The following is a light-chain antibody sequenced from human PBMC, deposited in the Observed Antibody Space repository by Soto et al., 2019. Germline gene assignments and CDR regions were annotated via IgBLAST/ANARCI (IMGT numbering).Light chain of an antibody. CDR1: QTISSW. CDR3: QQYNSFSLT. J-gene: IGKJ3*01. CDR2: KTS. V-gene: IGKV1-5*03. Sequence: DIPMTQSPSTLSASVGDRVTITCRASQTISSWLAWYQQKPGKAPKLLIYKTSNLQSGVPSRFSGSGSGTEFSLTISSLQPDDFATYYFQQYNSFSLTFG.